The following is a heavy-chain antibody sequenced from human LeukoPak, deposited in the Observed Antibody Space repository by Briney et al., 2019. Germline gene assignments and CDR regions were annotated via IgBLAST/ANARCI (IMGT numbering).Heavy chain of an antibody. D-gene: IGHD6-13*01. Sequence: AGGSLRLPCAASGFTFSSYAMTWVRQAPGKGLEWVSTISNSGGSTYYADSVKGRFTISRDNSKNTLYLQMNSLRAEDTAVYYCAKAAGNIDYWGQGTLVTVSS. CDR2: ISNSGGST. J-gene: IGHJ4*02. V-gene: IGHV3-23*01. CDR1: GFTFSSYA. CDR3: AKAAGNIDY.